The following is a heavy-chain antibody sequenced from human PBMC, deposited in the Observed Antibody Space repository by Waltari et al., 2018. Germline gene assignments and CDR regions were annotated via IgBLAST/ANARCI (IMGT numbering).Heavy chain of an antibody. CDR2: LYYSGST. CDR1: GGSISSSSYY. J-gene: IGHJ5*02. V-gene: IGHV4-39*07. D-gene: IGHD5-12*01. CDR3: ARVALVATTTDFLPNWFDP. Sequence: QLQLQESGPGLVKPSETLSLTCTVSGGSISSSSYYWGWIRQPPGKGLEWIGSLYYSGSTYYNPSRKRRVTISVDTAKNQFSLKLSSVTAADTAVYYCARVALVATTTDFLPNWFDPWGQGTLVTVSS.